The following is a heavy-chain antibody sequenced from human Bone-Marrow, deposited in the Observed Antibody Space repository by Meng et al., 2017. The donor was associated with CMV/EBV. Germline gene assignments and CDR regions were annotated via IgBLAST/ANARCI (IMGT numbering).Heavy chain of an antibody. Sequence: YTFPSYYMHWVRQAPGQGLEWMGIINPSGGSTSYAQKFQGRVTMTRDTSTSTVYMELSSLRSEDTAVYYCARDLGSSRRIGGSNWFDPWGQGTLVTVSS. J-gene: IGHJ5*02. V-gene: IGHV1-46*01. CDR1: YTFPSYY. CDR2: INPSGGST. D-gene: IGHD6-13*01. CDR3: ARDLGSSRRIGGSNWFDP.